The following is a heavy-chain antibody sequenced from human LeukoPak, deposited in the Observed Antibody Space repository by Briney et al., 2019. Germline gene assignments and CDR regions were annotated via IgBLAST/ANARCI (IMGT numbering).Heavy chain of an antibody. D-gene: IGHD6-13*01. CDR2: IVGSSST. J-gene: IGHJ4*02. Sequence: GGSLRLSCAASGFTFSNFAMTWARQAPGKGLEWVSSIVGSSSTYYADSLKGRFTISRDNAKNSLYLQMNSLRAEDTAVYYCARIGAGSSRDYWGQGTPVTVSS. CDR3: ARIGAGSSRDY. V-gene: IGHV3-21*01. CDR1: GFTFSNFA.